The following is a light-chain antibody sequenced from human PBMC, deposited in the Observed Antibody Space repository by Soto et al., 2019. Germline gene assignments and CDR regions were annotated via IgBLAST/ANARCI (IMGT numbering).Light chain of an antibody. CDR3: QSYDSILSGYV. CDR1: SSNIGAVYD. V-gene: IGLV1-40*01. J-gene: IGLJ1*01. CDR2: GDI. Sequence: QSLLRQPPSVPGAPGQRVTISCTGSSSNIGAVYDVSWYQKLPGTAPKSLIHGDINRPSGVPDRFSGSKSGTSASLAITGLQAEDEAYYYFQSYDSILSGYVFGSGTKVTVL.